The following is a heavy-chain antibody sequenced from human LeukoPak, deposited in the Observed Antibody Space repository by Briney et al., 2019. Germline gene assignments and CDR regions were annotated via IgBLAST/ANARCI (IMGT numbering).Heavy chain of an antibody. CDR3: ARHRQYSSSLFSPKYYYYYMDV. CDR2: ISAYNGNT. V-gene: IGHV1-18*01. CDR1: GYTFTSYG. Sequence: ASVKVSCKPSGYTFTSYGISWVRQAPGQGLEWMGWISAYNGNTNYAQKLQGRVTMTTDTSTSTAYMELRSLRSDDTAVYYCARHRQYSSSLFSPKYYYYYMDVWGKGTTVTVSS. J-gene: IGHJ6*03. D-gene: IGHD6-6*01.